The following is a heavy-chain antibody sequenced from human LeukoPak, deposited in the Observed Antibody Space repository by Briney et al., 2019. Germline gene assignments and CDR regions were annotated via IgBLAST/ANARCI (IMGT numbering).Heavy chain of an antibody. CDR2: ISTTTE. Sequence: QPGGSLRLSCAASGFTFSSYGMNWVRQAPGKGLEWVSYISTTTEYYTDSVKGRFTISRDNDKNSLFLQMNSLGAEDTAVYYCARIGFYESSSAFDIWGQGTMVTVSS. J-gene: IGHJ3*02. CDR3: ARIGFYESSSAFDI. V-gene: IGHV3-48*01. CDR1: GFTFSSYG. D-gene: IGHD3-22*01.